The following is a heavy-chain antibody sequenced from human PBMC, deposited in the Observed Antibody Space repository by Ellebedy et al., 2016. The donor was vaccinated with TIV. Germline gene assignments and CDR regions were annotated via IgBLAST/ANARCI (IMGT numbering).Heavy chain of an antibody. D-gene: IGHD1-20*01. CDR2: ITDSGSRT. V-gene: IGHV3-23*01. CDR1: ELNFSSSA. Sequence: GGSLRLSXAGSELNFSSSAVNWVRQAPGKGLEWVSGITDSGSRTFYSESVKGRFTISRDNSRNTLSLQMNSLRAEDPAVYYCARQPIPGADDAFDIWGQGTTVTVSS. CDR3: ARQPIPGADDAFDI. J-gene: IGHJ3*02.